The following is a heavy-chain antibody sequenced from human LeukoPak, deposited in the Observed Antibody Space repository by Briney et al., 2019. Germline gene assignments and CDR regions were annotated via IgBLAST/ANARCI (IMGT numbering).Heavy chain of an antibody. CDR1: GFTFSSYA. CDR3: ARGWGSDTIFEVVNPAYYYYGMDV. V-gene: IGHV3-30-3*01. J-gene: IGHJ6*02. Sequence: PGRSLRLSCAASGFTFSSYAMYWVRQAPGKGLEWVAVMSYDGSNKYYADSVEGRFTISRDNSKNTLYLQMNSLRAEDTAVYYCARGWGSDTIFEVVNPAYYYYGMDVWGQGTTVTVSS. CDR2: MSYDGSNK. D-gene: IGHD3-3*01.